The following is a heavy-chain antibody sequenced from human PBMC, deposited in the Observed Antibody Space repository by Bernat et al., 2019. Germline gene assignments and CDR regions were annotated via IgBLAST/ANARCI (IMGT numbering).Heavy chain of an antibody. V-gene: IGHV3-21*01. Sequence: EVQLVESGGGLVKPGGSLRLSCAASGFTFSSYSMNWVRQAPGKGLEWVSSISSSSSYIYYADSVKGRFTISRDNAKNSLYLQMNSLRAEDTAVYYCARDLSWVIAAGGNYYYYYGMDVWAKGPRSPSP. CDR2: ISSSSSYI. J-gene: IGHJ6*02. CDR3: ARDLSWVIAAGGNYYYYYGMDV. CDR1: GFTFSSYS. D-gene: IGHD6-13*01.